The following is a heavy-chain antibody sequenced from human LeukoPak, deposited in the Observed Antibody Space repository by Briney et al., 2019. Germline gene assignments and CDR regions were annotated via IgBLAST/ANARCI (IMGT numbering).Heavy chain of an antibody. CDR2: ISGGSGTI. CDR1: GFTFSTYS. D-gene: IGHD3-9*01. Sequence: GGSLRLSCAASGFTFSTYSMNWVRQAPGKGLEWASYISGGSGTIYYADSVKGRFTISRDNAENSLYLQMNSLRAEDTAVYYCARGEWGALTGDFWGQGTLVTVSS. V-gene: IGHV3-48*01. J-gene: IGHJ4*02. CDR3: ARGEWGALTGDF.